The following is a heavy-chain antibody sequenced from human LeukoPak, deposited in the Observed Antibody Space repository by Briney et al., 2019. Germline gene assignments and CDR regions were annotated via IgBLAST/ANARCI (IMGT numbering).Heavy chain of an antibody. J-gene: IGHJ4*02. CDR2: IYTSGST. CDR3: ARTYDYIWGSFRSHSFDS. V-gene: IGHV4-4*07. D-gene: IGHD3-16*02. CDR1: GGSISGYY. Sequence: SETLSLTCTVSGGSISGYYWSWIRQPAGKGLEWIGRIYTSGSTNYNPSLKSRVTISVDASKNQFSLKLSSVTAADTGVYYCARTYDYIWGSFRSHSFDSWGQGTLVTVSS.